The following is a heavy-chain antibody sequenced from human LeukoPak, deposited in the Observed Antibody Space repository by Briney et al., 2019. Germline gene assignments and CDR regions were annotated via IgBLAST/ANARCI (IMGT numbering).Heavy chain of an antibody. CDR3: ARVTGGSGSYYSPLHYYFDY. CDR2: IYYSGST. Sequence: PETLSLTCTVSGGSISSYYWSWIRQPPGKGLEWIGYIYYSGSTNYNPSLKSRVTISVDTSKNQFSLKLSSVTAADTAVYYCARVTGGSGSYYSPLHYYFDYWGQGTLVTVSS. V-gene: IGHV4-59*08. D-gene: IGHD3-10*01. CDR1: GGSISSYY. J-gene: IGHJ4*02.